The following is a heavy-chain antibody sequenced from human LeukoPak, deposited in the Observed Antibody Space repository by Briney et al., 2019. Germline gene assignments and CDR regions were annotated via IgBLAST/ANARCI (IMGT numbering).Heavy chain of an antibody. CDR3: AKDGDYGTGSYYRGCIDS. Sequence: ASVKVSCKASGYSFTAFYIHWVRQAPGQGFEWMGWIHPRRGDTNYAQKFQGRVTMTRDTSINTAYLDLSSLRSDDTAVYYCAKDGDYGTGSYYRGCIDSWGQGTPVTVSP. J-gene: IGHJ4*02. CDR1: GYSFTAFY. V-gene: IGHV1-2*02. D-gene: IGHD3-10*01. CDR2: IHPRRGDT.